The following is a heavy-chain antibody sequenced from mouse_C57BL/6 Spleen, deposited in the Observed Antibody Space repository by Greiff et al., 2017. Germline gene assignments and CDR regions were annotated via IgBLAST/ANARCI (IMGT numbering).Heavy chain of an antibody. CDR2: ISDGGSYT. Sequence: EVKLVESGGGLVKPGGSLKLSCAASGFTFSSYAMSWVRQTPEKRLEWVATISDGGSYTYYPDNVKGRFTISRDNAKNNLYLQMSHLKSDDTAMYYCARDPYSNPFAYWGQGTLVTVSA. V-gene: IGHV5-4*01. CDR3: ARDPYSNPFAY. J-gene: IGHJ3*01. D-gene: IGHD2-5*01. CDR1: GFTFSSYA.